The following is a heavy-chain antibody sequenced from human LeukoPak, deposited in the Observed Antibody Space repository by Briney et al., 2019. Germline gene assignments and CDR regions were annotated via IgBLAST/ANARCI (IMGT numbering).Heavy chain of an antibody. CDR2: ISYDGSNK. CDR3: ARAQTLFWEFDGFDI. V-gene: IGHV3-30*03. CDR1: GFTFSTHG. D-gene: IGHD3-3*01. Sequence: GGSLRLSCAASGFTFSTHGMHWVRQAPGKGLEWVAVISYDGSNKHYADSVKGRFTISRDNAENSVYLQMNSLRDEDTAVYSCARAQTLFWEFDGFDIWGRGTKVTVSS. J-gene: IGHJ3*02.